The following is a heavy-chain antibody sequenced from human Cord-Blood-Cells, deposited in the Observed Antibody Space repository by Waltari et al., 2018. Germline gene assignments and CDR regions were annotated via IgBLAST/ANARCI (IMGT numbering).Heavy chain of an antibody. CDR2: MILIFGNA. Sequence: QVQLVQSGAEVKKPGSSVKVSCKASGGTFSSYAISWVRQAPGQGLEWVGGMILIFGNANYAQKFWGRVTIIGKECTSKASMELSSGRFEDTAVYYCARAQGSSSFVGGYWGQGSLVTVSS. CDR3: ARAQGSSSFVGGY. J-gene: IGHJ4*02. CDR1: GGTFSSYA. D-gene: IGHD6-6*01. V-gene: IGHV1-69*01.